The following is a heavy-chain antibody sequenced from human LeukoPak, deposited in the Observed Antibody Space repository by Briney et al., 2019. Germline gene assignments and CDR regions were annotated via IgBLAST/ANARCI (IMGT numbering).Heavy chain of an antibody. J-gene: IGHJ3*02. CDR2: INPNSGGT. CDR1: GYTFTGYY. D-gene: IGHD4-11*01. V-gene: IGHV1-2*02. CDR3: ARLPTVNDAFDI. Sequence: VASVKVSCKASGYTFTGYYMHWVRQAPGQGLEWMGWINPNSGGTNYAQKFQGGVTMTRDTSISTAYMELSRLRSDDTAVYYCARLPTVNDAFDIWGQGTMVTVSS.